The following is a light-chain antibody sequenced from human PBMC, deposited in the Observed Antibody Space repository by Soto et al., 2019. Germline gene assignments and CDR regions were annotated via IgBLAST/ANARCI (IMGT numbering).Light chain of an antibody. CDR1: SSDVGSYNS. Sequence: QSVLTQPRSVSGSPGQSVTISCTGTSSDVGSYNSVSWYQQHPGKAPKLMIYDVSKRPSGVPDRFSGSKSGNTASLTISGLQAEDEADYYCCSYAGSYAVFGGGTKLTVL. CDR2: DVS. V-gene: IGLV2-11*01. J-gene: IGLJ3*02. CDR3: CSYAGSYAV.